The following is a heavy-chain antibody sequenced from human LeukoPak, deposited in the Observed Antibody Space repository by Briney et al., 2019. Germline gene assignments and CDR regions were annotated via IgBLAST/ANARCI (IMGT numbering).Heavy chain of an antibody. Sequence: PGGSLRLSCVASGFTFSSCAMLWFRQPPGKGLEWVAFIRYDGSSKYYADSVKGRFTISRDNSKNTLYLQMNSLRAEDTAVYYCALKVGATKLRDWFDPWGQGTLVTVSS. CDR3: ALKVGATKLRDWFDP. CDR1: GFTFSSCA. J-gene: IGHJ5*02. D-gene: IGHD1-26*01. V-gene: IGHV3-30*02. CDR2: IRYDGSSK.